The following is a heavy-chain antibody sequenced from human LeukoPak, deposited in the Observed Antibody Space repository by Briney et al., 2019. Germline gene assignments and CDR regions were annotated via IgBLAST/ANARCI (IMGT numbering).Heavy chain of an antibody. V-gene: IGHV1-69*13. Sequence: ASVKVSCKASGGTFSSYAISWVRQAPGQGLEWMGGIIPIFGTANYAQKFQGRVTITADESTSTAYMELSSLRSEDTAVYYCARDFLSYGDYCSNWGQGTLVTVSS. D-gene: IGHD4-17*01. J-gene: IGHJ4*02. CDR2: IIPIFGTA. CDR3: ARDFLSYGDYCSN. CDR1: GGTFSSYA.